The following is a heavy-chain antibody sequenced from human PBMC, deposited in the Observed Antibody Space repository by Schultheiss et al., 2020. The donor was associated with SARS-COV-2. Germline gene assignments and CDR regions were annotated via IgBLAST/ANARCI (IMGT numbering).Heavy chain of an antibody. J-gene: IGHJ4*02. CDR2: IYYSGST. D-gene: IGHD6-13*01. Sequence: SETLSLTCAVYGGSFSGYYWSWIRQPPGKGLEWIGYIYYSGSTNYNPSLKSRVTISVDTSKNQFSLKLSSVTAADTAVYYCASYSSSWYDYWGQGTLVTVSS. V-gene: IGHV4-34*01. CDR3: ASYSSSWYDY. CDR1: GGSFSGYY.